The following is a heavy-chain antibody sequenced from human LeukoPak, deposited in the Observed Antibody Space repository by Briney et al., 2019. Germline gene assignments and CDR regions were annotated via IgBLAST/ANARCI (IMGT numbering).Heavy chain of an antibody. J-gene: IGHJ6*02. CDR2: IYTSGST. V-gene: IGHV4-61*02. CDR1: GGSISSGSSY. CDR3: ARCGSSGWYRFYYYYGMDV. Sequence: PSETLSLTCTVSGGSISSGSSYWSWIRQPAGKGLEWIGRIYTSGSTNYNPSLKSRVTISVDTSKNQFSLKLSSVTAADTAVYYCARCGSSGWYRFYYYYGMDVWGQGTTVTVSS. D-gene: IGHD6-19*01.